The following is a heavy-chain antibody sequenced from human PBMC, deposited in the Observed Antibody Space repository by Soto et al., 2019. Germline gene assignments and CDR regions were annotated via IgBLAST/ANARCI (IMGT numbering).Heavy chain of an antibody. CDR2: IDPSDSQT. J-gene: IGHJ4*02. Sequence: GESLKISCKGSGYSFAGCWITWVRQKPGKGLEWMGRIDPSDSQTYYSPSFRGHVTISATKSITTVFLQWSSLRASDTAMYYCARQIYDSDTGPNSQYYFDSWGQGTPVTVSS. V-gene: IGHV5-10-1*01. D-gene: IGHD3-22*01. CDR3: ARQIYDSDTGPNSQYYFDS. CDR1: GYSFAGCW.